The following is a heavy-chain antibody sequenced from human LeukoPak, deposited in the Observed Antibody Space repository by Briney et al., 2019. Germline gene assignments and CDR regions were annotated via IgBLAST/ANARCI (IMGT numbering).Heavy chain of an antibody. Sequence: PGRSLRLSCAASGFIFSSYWMNWVRQAPGKGLVWVSRISPDGSTTAYADSVKGRFTISRDNAKNTLYLQMNSLRAEDTAVYYCANLWPARGEGDYWGQGTLVTVSS. V-gene: IGHV3-74*01. CDR3: ANLWPARGEGDY. D-gene: IGHD3-10*01. CDR1: GFIFSSYW. CDR2: ISPDGSTT. J-gene: IGHJ4*02.